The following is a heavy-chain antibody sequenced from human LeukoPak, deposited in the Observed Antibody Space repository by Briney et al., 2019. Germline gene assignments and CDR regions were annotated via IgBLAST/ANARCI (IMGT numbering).Heavy chain of an antibody. CDR3: ARGDSGSYPFDY. CDR1: GGSISSGGYY. CDR2: IYHSGST. Sequence: SETLSLTCTVSGGSISSGGYYWSWIRQPPGKGLEWIGYIYHSGSTYYNPSLKSRVTISVDRSKNQFSLKLSSVTAADTAVYYCARGDSGSYPFDYWGQGTLVTVSS. J-gene: IGHJ4*02. V-gene: IGHV4-30-2*01. D-gene: IGHD1-26*01.